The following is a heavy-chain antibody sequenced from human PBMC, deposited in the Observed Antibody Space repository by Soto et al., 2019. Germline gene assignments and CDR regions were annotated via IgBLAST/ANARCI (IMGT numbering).Heavy chain of an antibody. CDR2: IYSGGST. CDR3: ARRFKYYYYYMDV. J-gene: IGHJ6*03. CDR1: GFTVSSNY. D-gene: IGHD3-16*01. Sequence: GGSLRLSCAASGFTVSSNYMSWVRQAPGKGLEWVSVIYSGGSTYYADSVKGRFTISRDNSKNTLYLQMNSLRAEDTAVYYCARRFKYYYYYMDVWGKGTTVTVSS. V-gene: IGHV3-66*01.